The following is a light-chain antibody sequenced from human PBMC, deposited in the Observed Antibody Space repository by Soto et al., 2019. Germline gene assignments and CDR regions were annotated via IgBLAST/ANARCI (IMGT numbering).Light chain of an antibody. CDR1: QSILYSSNNKNQ. CDR3: QQYYSPPYT. J-gene: IGKJ2*01. Sequence: DIVLTQSPDSLAVSLGERATINGKSSQSILYSSNNKNQLAWYQQKPGQPPKLLFYWASTRESGVPDRFSGSESGTDFTLTISSLQAEDVAVYYCQQYYSPPYTFGQGTKLEI. V-gene: IGKV4-1*01. CDR2: WAS.